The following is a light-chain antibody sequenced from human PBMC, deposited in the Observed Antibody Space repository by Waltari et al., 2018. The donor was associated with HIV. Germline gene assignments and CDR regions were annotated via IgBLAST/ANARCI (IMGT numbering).Light chain of an antibody. V-gene: IGKV2-29*01. Sequence: DVLMTQTPLSLSVTPGQPASISCKSTQSLLHRDGKTYLSWYLQKPGQSPQLLIYEVSSRVSGVSDRFSGSGSVTDFTLKISRVEAEDVGIYYCMQSKDAPLTFGGGTKVEIK. J-gene: IGKJ4*01. CDR3: MQSKDAPLT. CDR2: EVS. CDR1: QSLLHRDGKTY.